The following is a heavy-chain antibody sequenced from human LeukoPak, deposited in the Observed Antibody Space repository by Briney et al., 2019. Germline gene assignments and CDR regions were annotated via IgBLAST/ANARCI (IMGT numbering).Heavy chain of an antibody. CDR2: IIPIFGAV. J-gene: IGHJ4*02. CDR3: ARLRYDSSGYYY. CDR1: GGTFITYA. D-gene: IGHD3-22*01. V-gene: IGHV1-69*05. Sequence: SVKVSCKASGGTFITYAISWVRQAPGQGLEWMGGIIPIFGAVKYAQKFQGRVTITTDESTTTSYMELSSLRSEDTAVYYCARLRYDSSGYYYWGQGTLVTVSS.